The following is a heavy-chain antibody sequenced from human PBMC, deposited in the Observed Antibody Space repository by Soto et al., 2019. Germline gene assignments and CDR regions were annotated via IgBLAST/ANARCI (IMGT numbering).Heavy chain of an antibody. Sequence: QVQLQESGPGLVKPSQTLSLTCTFSGGSIRSGGYYWSWIRQHPGKGLEWIGYFYYSGNTYYNPSLKSRLTISGDTSKNQFSLNLSSVTAADTAVYYCARAMGAINYFDYWGQGTLVTVSS. D-gene: IGHD1-26*01. V-gene: IGHV4-31*03. CDR1: GGSIRSGGYY. CDR2: FYYSGNT. J-gene: IGHJ4*02. CDR3: ARAMGAINYFDY.